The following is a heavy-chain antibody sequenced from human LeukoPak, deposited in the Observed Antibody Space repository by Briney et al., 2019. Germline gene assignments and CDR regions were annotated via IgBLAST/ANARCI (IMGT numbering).Heavy chain of an antibody. CDR3: ARDLSLEF. CDR2: IYSGGST. CDR1: GFTVSSNY. D-gene: IGHD3-10*01. Sequence: GGSLRLSCAASGFTVSSNYMSWVRQAPGKGLEWVSVIYSGGSTYYADSMKGRFTISRDNSKNTVYLQMNSLRAEDTAVYYCARDLSLEFWGQGTLVTVSS. J-gene: IGHJ4*02. V-gene: IGHV3-53*01.